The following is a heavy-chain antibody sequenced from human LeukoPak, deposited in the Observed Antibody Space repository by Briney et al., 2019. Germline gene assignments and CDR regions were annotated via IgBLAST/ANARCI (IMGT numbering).Heavy chain of an antibody. V-gene: IGHV4-39*01. CDR1: GGSISSSSYY. Sequence: SETLSLTCTVSGGSISSSSYYWGWIRQPPGKGREWIVSIYYSGSTYYQPSINSRVTISVATSKNQFSLKLRSVTAADTAVYYCASLHRWELPRIDSWGQGTLVTVSS. D-gene: IGHD1-26*01. CDR3: ASLHRWELPRIDS. J-gene: IGHJ5*01. CDR2: IYYSGST.